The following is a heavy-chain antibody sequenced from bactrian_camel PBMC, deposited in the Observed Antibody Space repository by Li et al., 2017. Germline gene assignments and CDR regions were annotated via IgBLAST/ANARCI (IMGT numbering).Heavy chain of an antibody. D-gene: IGHD1*01. CDR3: AAGKIRCGETNYIDY. CDR2: SDRDGTT. V-gene: IGHV3S53*01. Sequence: HVQLVESGGGSVQAGGSLTLSCAASGVVISRLCMGWFRQAPGKEREGVAISDRDGTTGYADSVKGRFTISRDNAKNTLYLQMNSLKPEDTATYYCAAGKIRCGETNYIDYWGQGTQVTVS. CDR1: GVVISRLC. J-gene: IGHJ4*01.